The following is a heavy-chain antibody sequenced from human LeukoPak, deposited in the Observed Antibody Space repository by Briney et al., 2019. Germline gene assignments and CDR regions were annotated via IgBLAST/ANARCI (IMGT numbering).Heavy chain of an antibody. CDR2: INPKNGDT. J-gene: IGHJ4*02. CDR1: GYTFTGYY. Sequence: ASVKVSCKASGYTFTGYYMHWVRQAAGQGLEWMGWINPKNGDTRYAQRFQGRVTMTRDTSISTAYMELNRLRSDEMAVYYCARDGGEKSFDYWGQGALVTVSS. D-gene: IGHD2-15*01. CDR3: ARDGGEKSFDY. V-gene: IGHV1-2*02.